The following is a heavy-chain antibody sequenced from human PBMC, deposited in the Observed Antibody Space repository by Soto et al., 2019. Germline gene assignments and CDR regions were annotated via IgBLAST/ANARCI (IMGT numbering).Heavy chain of an antibody. Sequence: QLLLQESGPGLLKPSETLSLTCTVSGVSITSGTYYWGWIRQPPGKGLEWIGTIYYTGSTYYDPSINSRVTVSVNTSKNYFSRKMTSVTDADTAAYYCALSSGTLLWSGEPFAGSGCGPWGERTLVTLSS. CDR1: GVSITSGTYY. J-gene: IGHJ5*02. CDR2: IYYTGST. V-gene: IGHV4-39*01. CDR3: ALSSGTLLWSGEPFAGSGCGP. D-gene: IGHD3-10*01.